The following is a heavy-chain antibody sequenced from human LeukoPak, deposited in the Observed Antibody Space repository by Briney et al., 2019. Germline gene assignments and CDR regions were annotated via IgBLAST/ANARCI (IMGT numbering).Heavy chain of an antibody. CDR3: AKSRQRVPAAIAY. Sequence: PGGSLRLSCAASGFTFSSYAMSWVRQAPGKGLEWASAISGSGGSTYYADSVKGRFTISRDNSKNTLYLQMNSLRAEDTAVYYCAKSRQRVPAAIAYWGQGTLVTVSS. D-gene: IGHD2-2*01. J-gene: IGHJ4*02. V-gene: IGHV3-23*01. CDR2: ISGSGGST. CDR1: GFTFSSYA.